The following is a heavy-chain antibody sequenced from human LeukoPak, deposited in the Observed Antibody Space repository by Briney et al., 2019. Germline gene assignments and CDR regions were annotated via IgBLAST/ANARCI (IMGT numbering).Heavy chain of an antibody. CDR1: GFTFSSYA. J-gene: IGHJ6*02. CDR3: ARSRLATLYYYYGMDV. D-gene: IGHD6-19*01. CDR2: ISYDGSNK. V-gene: IGHV3-30*04. Sequence: TARSLRLSCAASGFTFSSYAMHWVRQAPGKGLEWVAVISYDGSNKYYDDSVKGRFTISRDNSKNTLYLQMNSLRAEDTAVYYCARSRLATLYYYYGMDVWGQGTTVTVSS.